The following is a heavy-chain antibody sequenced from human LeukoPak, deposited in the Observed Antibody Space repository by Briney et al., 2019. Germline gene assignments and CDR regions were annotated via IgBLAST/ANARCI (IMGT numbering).Heavy chain of an antibody. Sequence: TGGSLRLSCAASGFTFSSYAMSWVRQAPGKGLEWVSAICGSGGSTYYADSVKGRFTISRDNSKNTLYLQMNSLRAEDTAVYYCAKSTVIVVVITTSWWYFDLWGRGTLVTVSS. V-gene: IGHV3-23*01. J-gene: IGHJ2*01. CDR1: GFTFSSYA. CDR2: ICGSGGST. CDR3: AKSTVIVVVITTSWWYFDL. D-gene: IGHD3-22*01.